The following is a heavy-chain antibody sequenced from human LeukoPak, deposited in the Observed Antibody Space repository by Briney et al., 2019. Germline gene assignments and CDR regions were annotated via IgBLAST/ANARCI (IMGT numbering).Heavy chain of an antibody. D-gene: IGHD3-10*01. Sequence: GGSLRLSCAASGFTFSSYGMHWVRQAPGKGLEWVAVLSYDGSNKYYADSVKGRFTISRDNFKNTLYLQMNSLRAEDTAVYYCAKDKSPPLLWFGELSRWGQGTLVTVSS. CDR2: LSYDGSNK. J-gene: IGHJ4*02. CDR3: AKDKSPPLLWFGELSR. CDR1: GFTFSSYG. V-gene: IGHV3-30*18.